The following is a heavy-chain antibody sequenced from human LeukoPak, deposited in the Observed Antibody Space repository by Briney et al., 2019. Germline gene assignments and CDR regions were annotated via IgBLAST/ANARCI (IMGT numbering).Heavy chain of an antibody. CDR2: IIPIFGIA. CDR1: EGPFRSYA. V-gene: IGHV1-69*13. Sequence: APVKLSCYASEGPFRSYAIRWGPQAPGLGLKWMGGIIPIFGIADYEQKFQGRVAITADESTSTAYMELSSLRSEGTAVYYWARDDSSPTVTHLSWFDRWGQGTLVTVSS. J-gene: IGHJ5*02. CDR3: ARDDSSPTVTHLSWFDR. D-gene: IGHD4-17*01.